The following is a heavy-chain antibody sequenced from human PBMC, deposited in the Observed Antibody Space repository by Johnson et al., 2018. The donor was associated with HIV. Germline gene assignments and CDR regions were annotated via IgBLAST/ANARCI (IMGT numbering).Heavy chain of an antibody. CDR1: GFTFSSYG. Sequence: QVHLVESGGGVVQPGRSLRLSCAASGFTFSSYGMHWVRQAPGTGLEWVAVISYDGSNKYYADSVKGRFTISRDNSKNTLYLQMNSLRAEDTAVYYCAKVQGFRRAFDIWGQGTMVTVSS. V-gene: IGHV3-30*18. CDR3: AKVQGFRRAFDI. D-gene: IGHD2-15*01. CDR2: ISYDGSNK. J-gene: IGHJ3*02.